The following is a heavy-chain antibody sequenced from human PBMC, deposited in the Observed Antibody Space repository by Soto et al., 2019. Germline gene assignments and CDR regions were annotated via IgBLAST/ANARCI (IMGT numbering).Heavy chain of an antibody. V-gene: IGHV3-30*18. CDR3: AKDATYYDFWSGYSRSVNYYGMDV. Sequence: QVQLVESGGGVVQPGRSLRLSCAASGFTFSSYGMHWVRQAPGKGLEWVAVISYDGSNKYYADSVKGRFTISRDNSKNTLYLQMNSLIAEDTAVYYCAKDATYYDFWSGYSRSVNYYGMDVWGQGTTVTVSS. CDR2: ISYDGSNK. J-gene: IGHJ6*02. D-gene: IGHD3-3*01. CDR1: GFTFSSYG.